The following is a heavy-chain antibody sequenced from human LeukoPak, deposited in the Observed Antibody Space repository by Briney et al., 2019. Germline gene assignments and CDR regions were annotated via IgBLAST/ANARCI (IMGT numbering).Heavy chain of an antibody. CDR3: ARDLIAAAGTTWFDP. J-gene: IGHJ5*02. V-gene: IGHV1-46*01. CDR1: GYTFTSYG. Sequence: SVKVSCKASGYTFTSYGISWVRQAPGQGLEWMGIINASGGSTTYAQKFQGRVTMTRDTSTSTVYMELSSLRSEDTAVYYCARDLIAAAGTTWFDPWGQGTLVTVSS. D-gene: IGHD6-13*01. CDR2: INASGGST.